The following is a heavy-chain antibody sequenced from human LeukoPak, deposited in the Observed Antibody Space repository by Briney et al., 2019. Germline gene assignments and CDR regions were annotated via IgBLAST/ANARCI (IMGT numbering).Heavy chain of an antibody. D-gene: IGHD2-15*01. J-gene: IGHJ4*02. Sequence: ASVKVSCKTSGYTFSSYYMHWVRQAPGQGLEWMGMINPSGGSTTYAQKFQGRVTMTRDTSTSTVYMELSSLRSEDTAVYYCARGGYCSGDSCYPDFHYWGQGTLVTVSS. CDR1: GYTFSSYY. CDR2: INPSGGST. V-gene: IGHV1-46*01. CDR3: ARGGYCSGDSCYPDFHY.